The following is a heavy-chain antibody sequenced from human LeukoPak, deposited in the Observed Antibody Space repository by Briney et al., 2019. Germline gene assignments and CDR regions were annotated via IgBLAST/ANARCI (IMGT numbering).Heavy chain of an antibody. Sequence: PGGSLRLSCAASGFTFDDYGMSWVRQAPGKGLEWVSAISGSGGSTYYADSVKGRFTISRDNSKNTLYLQMNSLRAEDTAVYYCASSSGYSVAEYFQHWGQGTLVTVSS. CDR1: GFTFDDYG. D-gene: IGHD3-22*01. CDR2: ISGSGGST. V-gene: IGHV3-23*01. CDR3: ASSSGYSVAEYFQH. J-gene: IGHJ1*01.